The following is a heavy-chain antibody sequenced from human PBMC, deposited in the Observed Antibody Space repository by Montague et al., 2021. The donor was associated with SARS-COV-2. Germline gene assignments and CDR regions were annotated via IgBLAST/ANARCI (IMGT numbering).Heavy chain of an antibody. J-gene: IGHJ4*02. CDR2: INHSGST. V-gene: IGHV4-34*01. Sequence: SETLSLTCAVYGGSFSGYYWSWIRQPPGKGLEWIGEINHSGSTNYNPSLKIRVTMSVDTSKNQFSPKLSSVTAADTAVYYCAGGFDYWGQGTLVTVSS. CDR1: GGSFSGYY. CDR3: AGGFDY.